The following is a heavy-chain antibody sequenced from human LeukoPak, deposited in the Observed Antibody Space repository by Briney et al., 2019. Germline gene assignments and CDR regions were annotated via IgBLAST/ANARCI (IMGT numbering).Heavy chain of an antibody. J-gene: IGHJ4*02. Sequence: GGSLRLSCAASGFTFSGSAMHWVRQASGKRLEWVGRIRSKANSYATAYAASVKGRFTTSRDDSKNTAYLQMNSLKTEDTAVYYCTSPYAEGAYWGQGTLVTVSS. CDR2: IRSKANSYAT. V-gene: IGHV3-73*01. CDR1: GFTFSGSA. D-gene: IGHD2-2*01. CDR3: TSPYAEGAY.